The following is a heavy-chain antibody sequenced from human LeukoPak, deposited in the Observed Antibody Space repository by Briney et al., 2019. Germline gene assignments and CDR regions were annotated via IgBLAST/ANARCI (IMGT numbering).Heavy chain of an antibody. CDR3: AKDRCSNGIGCYYYYMDV. CDR2: IQYDGSNE. J-gene: IGHJ6*03. CDR1: GFTFSSYG. V-gene: IGHV3-30*02. Sequence: PGGSLRLSCEASGFTFSSYGMHGVRQAPGKGLEWVAYIQYDGSNEQYAHSVKGRFRISRDSSKNILYLQMNSLRAEDTAVYYCAKDRCSNGIGCYYYYMDVWGKGTTVTISS. D-gene: IGHD2-8*01.